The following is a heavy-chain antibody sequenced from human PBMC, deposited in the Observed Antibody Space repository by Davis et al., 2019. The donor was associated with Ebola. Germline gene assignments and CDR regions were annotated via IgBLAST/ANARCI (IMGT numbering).Heavy chain of an antibody. Sequence: SVKVSCKASGYTFTGYYMHWVRQAPGQGLEWMGGIIPIFGTANYAQKFQGRVTITRDTSASTAYMELSSLRSEDTAVYYCARAVVVAATPDDPWGQGTLVTVSS. J-gene: IGHJ5*02. D-gene: IGHD2-15*01. CDR3: ARAVVVAATPDDP. CDR2: IIPIFGTA. V-gene: IGHV1-69*05. CDR1: GYTFTGYY.